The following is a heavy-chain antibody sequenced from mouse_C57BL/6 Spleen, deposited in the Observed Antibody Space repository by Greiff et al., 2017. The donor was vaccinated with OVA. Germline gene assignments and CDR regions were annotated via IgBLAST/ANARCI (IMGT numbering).Heavy chain of an antibody. Sequence: QVQLQQSGAELARPGASVKLSCKASGYTFTSYGISWVKQRTGQGLEWIGEIYPRSGNTYYNEKFKGKATLTADKSSSTAYMELRSLTSEDSAVYFCAREGLGRGARDYWGQGTSVTVSS. CDR2: IYPRSGNT. V-gene: IGHV1-81*01. CDR3: AREGLGRGARDY. CDR1: GYTFTSYG. D-gene: IGHD4-1*01. J-gene: IGHJ4*01.